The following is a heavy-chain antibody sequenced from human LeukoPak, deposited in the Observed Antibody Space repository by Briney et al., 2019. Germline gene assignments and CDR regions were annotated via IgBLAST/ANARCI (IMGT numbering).Heavy chain of an antibody. J-gene: IGHJ6*02. CDR3: ARFIAVAGDYYYYGMDV. D-gene: IGHD6-19*01. V-gene: IGHV2-70*11. CDR2: IDWDDDK. Sequence: SGPALVKPTQTLTLTCTFSGFSLSTSGMCVSWIRQPPGKALEWLARIDWDDDKYYSTSLKTRLTISKDTSKNQVVLTMTNMDPVATATYYCARFIAVAGDYYYYGMDVWGQGTTVTVSS. CDR1: GFSLSTSGMC.